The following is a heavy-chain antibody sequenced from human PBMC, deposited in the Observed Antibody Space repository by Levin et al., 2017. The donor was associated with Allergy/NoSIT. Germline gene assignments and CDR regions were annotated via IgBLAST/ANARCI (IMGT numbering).Heavy chain of an antibody. CDR2: ISYDGSNK. CDR1: GFTFSSYA. V-gene: IGHV3-30-3*01. D-gene: IGHD2-15*01. Sequence: GESLKISCAASGFTFSSYAMHWVRQAPGKGLEWVAVISYDGSNKYYADSVKGRFTISRDNSKNTLYLQMNSLRAEDTAVYYCARSVIVVVVAAIYYWGQGTLVTVSS. J-gene: IGHJ4*02. CDR3: ARSVIVVVVAAIYY.